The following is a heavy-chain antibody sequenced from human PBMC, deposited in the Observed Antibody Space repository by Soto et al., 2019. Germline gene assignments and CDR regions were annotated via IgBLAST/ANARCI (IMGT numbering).Heavy chain of an antibody. J-gene: IGHJ6*02. CDR3: ARDPAMQQWLVEEVQYYYGMDV. CDR1: GSTFSSYP. CDR2: ISYDGSDK. Sequence: PGWSLRLSSAASGSTFSSYPLHWVRQAPGKGLEWVALISYDGSDKYYADSVKGRFTISRDNSKTTLYLQMNSLTTEDTAVYYCARDPAMQQWLVEEVQYYYGMDVWGQGTTVTVSS. D-gene: IGHD6-19*01. V-gene: IGHV3-30-3*01.